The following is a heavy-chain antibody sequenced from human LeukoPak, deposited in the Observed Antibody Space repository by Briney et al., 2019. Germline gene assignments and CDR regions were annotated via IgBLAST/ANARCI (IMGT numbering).Heavy chain of an antibody. CDR2: VSYDGDNK. J-gene: IGHJ6*04. D-gene: IGHD3-10*01. V-gene: IGHV3-30*04. CDR1: GVTLRGYA. Sequence: VRSLRLSCAASGVTLRGYAMHWVRQAPGKGGGWVSVVSYDGDNKYYADSVKGRFTISRDNSKNTLYLQMNSLRAEDTAVYYCAKEERYYGSGGRYGMDVWGKGTTVTVSS. CDR3: AKEERYYGSGGRYGMDV.